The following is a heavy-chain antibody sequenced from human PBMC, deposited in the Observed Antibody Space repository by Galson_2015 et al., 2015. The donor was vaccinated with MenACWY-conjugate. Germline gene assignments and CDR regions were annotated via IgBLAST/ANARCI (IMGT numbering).Heavy chain of an antibody. CDR2: MYPGDSDS. D-gene: IGHD6-6*01. J-gene: IGHJ4*02. CDR1: GYSFTSYW. Sequence: QSGAEVKKPGESLKISCKTSGYSFTSYWIVWVRQLPGKGLELLGTMYPGDSDSRYSPPFQGQVTMSADQSINTAYLQWASLKPSDSAIYYCARRSARSHFGHWGQGTLVTVSA. V-gene: IGHV5-51*03. CDR3: ARRSARSHFGH.